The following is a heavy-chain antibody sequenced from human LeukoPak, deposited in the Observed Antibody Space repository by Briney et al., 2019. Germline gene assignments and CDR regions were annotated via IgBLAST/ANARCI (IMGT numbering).Heavy chain of an antibody. CDR3: ARKTPLYGDFDY. D-gene: IGHD4-17*01. V-gene: IGHV1-3*01. J-gene: IGHJ4*02. Sequence: ASVKVSCKASGYTFTSYAMHWVRQAPGQRLEWMGWINAGNGNTKYSQKLQGRVTMTTDTSTSTAYMELRSLRSDDTAVYYCARKTPLYGDFDYWGQGTLVTVSS. CDR1: GYTFTSYA. CDR2: INAGNGNT.